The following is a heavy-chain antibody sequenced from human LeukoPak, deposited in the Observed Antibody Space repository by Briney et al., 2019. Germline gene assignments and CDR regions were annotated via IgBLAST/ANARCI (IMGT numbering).Heavy chain of an antibody. V-gene: IGHV3-48*03. Sequence: GGSLRLSCAASGFTFSSYEMNWVRQAPGKGLEWVSYISSSGSTIYYADSVKGRFTISRDNARNSLYLQMHSLRAEDTAVYYCVRWYDAFDIWGQGTMVTVSS. CDR2: ISSSGSTI. CDR1: GFTFSSYE. CDR3: VRWYDAFDI. J-gene: IGHJ3*02. D-gene: IGHD2-15*01.